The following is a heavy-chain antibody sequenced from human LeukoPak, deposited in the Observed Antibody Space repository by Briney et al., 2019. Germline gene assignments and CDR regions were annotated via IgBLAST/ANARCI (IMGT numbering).Heavy chain of an antibody. D-gene: IGHD1-26*01. Sequence: PGGSLRLSCAASGFTFSAYAMCWVRQAPGKGLEWVSGISGSGGSTHYADSVKGRFTISRDNSKNTLYLQMNSLRAEDTAVYYCAKDRYTGSRNWFNPWGQGTLVTVSS. CDR1: GFTFSAYA. CDR3: AKDRYTGSRNWFNP. J-gene: IGHJ5*02. V-gene: IGHV3-23*01. CDR2: ISGSGGST.